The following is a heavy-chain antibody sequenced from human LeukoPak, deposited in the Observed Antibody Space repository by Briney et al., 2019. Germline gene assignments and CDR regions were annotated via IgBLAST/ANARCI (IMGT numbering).Heavy chain of an antibody. CDR3: ARANSSGWYKGLNFDY. J-gene: IGHJ4*02. D-gene: IGHD6-19*01. CDR2: INSDGSST. V-gene: IGHV3-74*01. Sequence: GGSLRLSCAASGFTFSSYWMHWVRQAPGKGLVWVSRINSDGSSTSYADSVKGRFTISRDNAKNTLYLQMNSLRAEDTAVYYCARANSSGWYKGLNFDYWGQGTLVTVSS. CDR1: GFTFSSYW.